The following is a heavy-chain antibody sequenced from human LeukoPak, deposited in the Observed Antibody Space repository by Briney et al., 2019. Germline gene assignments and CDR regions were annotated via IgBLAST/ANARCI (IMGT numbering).Heavy chain of an antibody. CDR1: GYTFTSFA. D-gene: IGHD3-22*01. V-gene: IGHV1-18*01. CDR3: ARSILNYYDSSGYYLGDY. Sequence: ASVKVSCKASGYTFTSFAIGWVRQAPGQGLEWMGWISAYNGNTNYAQKLQGRVTMTTDTSTSTAYMELRSLRSDDTAVYYCARSILNYYDSSGYYLGDYWGQGTLVTVSS. CDR2: ISAYNGNT. J-gene: IGHJ4*02.